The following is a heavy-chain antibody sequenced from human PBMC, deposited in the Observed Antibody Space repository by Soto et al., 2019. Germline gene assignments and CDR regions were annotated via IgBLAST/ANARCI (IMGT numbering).Heavy chain of an antibody. CDR2: IYTSGST. D-gene: IGHD3-10*01. Sequence: XTLSLACTVSGGSLSSYYSGWIRQPAGKGLDLIGRIYTSGSTNYNPSLNSRFTMSLDTSKNQFSLKLSSVHAAETAVYYCARDWHAWFGELYCFDPWGQGTPGTVSS. CDR1: GGSLSSYY. V-gene: IGHV4-4*07. J-gene: IGHJ5*02. CDR3: ARDWHAWFGELYCFDP.